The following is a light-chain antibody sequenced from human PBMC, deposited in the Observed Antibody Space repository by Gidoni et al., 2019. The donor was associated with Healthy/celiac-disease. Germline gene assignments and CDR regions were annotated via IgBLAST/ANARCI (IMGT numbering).Light chain of an antibody. CDR2: GAS. CDR1: QSVSSSY. J-gene: IGKJ4*01. V-gene: IGKV3-20*01. Sequence: IVLTQSPGTLSLSPGERATLSCRASQSVSSSYLAWYQQKHGQAPRLLIIYGASSRATGIPDRFSGSGSGTDFTLTISRLEPEDFAVYYCQQYGSSPLTFGGGTKVEIK. CDR3: QQYGSSPLT.